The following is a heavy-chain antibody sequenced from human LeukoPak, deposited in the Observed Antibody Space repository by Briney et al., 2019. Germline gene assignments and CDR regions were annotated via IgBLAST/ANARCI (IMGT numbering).Heavy chain of an antibody. Sequence: GGSLRLSCAASGFTFSRHWMHWVRQVPGKGLVWVSYINSDGSSTNYADSVKGRFTISRDNAKNSLYLRMNSLRAEDTAVYYCARDGLYCSSTNCYFDYWGQGTLVTVSS. V-gene: IGHV3-74*01. J-gene: IGHJ4*02. CDR1: GFTFSRHW. D-gene: IGHD2-2*01. CDR2: INSDGSST. CDR3: ARDGLYCSSTNCYFDY.